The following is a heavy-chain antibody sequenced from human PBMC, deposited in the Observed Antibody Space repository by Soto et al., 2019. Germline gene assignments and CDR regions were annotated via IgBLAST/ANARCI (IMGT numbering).Heavy chain of an antibody. V-gene: IGHV3-53*01. J-gene: IGHJ6*02. CDR2: IHSGGST. Sequence: GGSLRLSCAASGFTVSSNYMSWVRQAPGKGLEWVAVIHSGGSTSYADSVKGRFTISRDNSKNTLYLHMNSLRAEDTAVYYCARESIVGGTTSDYNAMDVWGQGATVTVSS. D-gene: IGHD1-26*01. CDR1: GFTVSSNY. CDR3: ARESIVGGTTSDYNAMDV.